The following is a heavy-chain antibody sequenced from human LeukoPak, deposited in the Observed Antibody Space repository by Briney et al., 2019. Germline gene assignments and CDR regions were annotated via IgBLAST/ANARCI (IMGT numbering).Heavy chain of an antibody. J-gene: IGHJ4*02. D-gene: IGHD5-18*01. CDR3: ARKGYTIGSFDY. V-gene: IGHV4-4*02. Sequence: SETLSLTCAVSGGSISSSYWWSWVRQPPGKGLEWIGEIYYSGSTNYNPSLKSRVTISVDKSKSLFSLKLSSVTAADTAVYYCARKGYTIGSFDYWGQGTLVTVSS. CDR2: IYYSGST. CDR1: GGSISSSYW.